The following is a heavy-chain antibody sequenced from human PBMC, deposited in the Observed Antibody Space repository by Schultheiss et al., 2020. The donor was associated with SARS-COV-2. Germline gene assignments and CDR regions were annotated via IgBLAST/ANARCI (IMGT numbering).Heavy chain of an antibody. Sequence: GGSLRLSCAASGFGFSSYAMYWVRQAPGKGLEWVAVISYDGSNKYYADSVKGRFTISRDNSKNTLYLQMNSLRAEDTAVYYCARWYSSGWYNWFDPWGQGTLVTVSS. D-gene: IGHD6-19*01. CDR2: ISYDGSNK. CDR3: ARWYSSGWYNWFDP. J-gene: IGHJ5*02. V-gene: IGHV3-33*05. CDR1: GFGFSSYA.